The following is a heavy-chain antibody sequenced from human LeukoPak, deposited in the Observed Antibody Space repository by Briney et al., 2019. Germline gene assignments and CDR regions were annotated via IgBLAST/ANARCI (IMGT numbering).Heavy chain of an antibody. V-gene: IGHV3-33*01. CDR1: GFTFSDYG. CDR2: IWCDGSVK. Sequence: GRSLRLSCAASGFTFSDYGMHWVRQAPGKGLDWVANIWCDGSVKYYADSVKGRFTISRDNSKNTVSLQMDSLRVEDTAVYYCARRARLYFYMDVWGKGTTVTVSS. D-gene: IGHD3-9*01. CDR3: ARRARLYFYMDV. J-gene: IGHJ6*04.